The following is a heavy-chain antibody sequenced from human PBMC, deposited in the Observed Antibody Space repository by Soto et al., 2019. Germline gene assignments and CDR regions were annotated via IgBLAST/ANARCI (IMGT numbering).Heavy chain of an antibody. J-gene: IGHJ4*02. CDR1: GFTFNSYA. D-gene: IGHD2-15*01. CDR3: AKVPPNRYCTGGSCYPTFDY. V-gene: IGHV3-23*01. Sequence: VQLLESGGGLVQPGGSLRLSCAASGFTFNSYAMSWVRQAPGKGLEWVSAISGSGGRTYYADSVKGRFTISRDNSKNTLYLQMNSLRAEDTAVYYCAKVPPNRYCTGGSCYPTFDYWGQGTLVTVSS. CDR2: ISGSGGRT.